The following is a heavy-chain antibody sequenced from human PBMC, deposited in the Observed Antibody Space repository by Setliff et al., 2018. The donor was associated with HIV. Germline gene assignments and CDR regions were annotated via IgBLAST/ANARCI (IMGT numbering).Heavy chain of an antibody. CDR2: INHSGST. V-gene: IGHV4-34*01. CDR3: ARVPDLYSHDSSAYYHPV. D-gene: IGHD3-22*01. CDR1: GGSFSGYY. Sequence: SETLSLTCAVYGGSFSGYYWSWIRQPPGKGLEWIGEINHSGSTNYNPSLKSRVTMSVDTSKNQFSLKLSSVTAADTAVYYCARVPDLYSHDSSAYYHPVWGQGTLVTVSS. J-gene: IGHJ4*02.